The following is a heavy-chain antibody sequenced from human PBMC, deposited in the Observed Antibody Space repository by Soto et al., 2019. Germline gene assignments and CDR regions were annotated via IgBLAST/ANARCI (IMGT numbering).Heavy chain of an antibody. CDR3: ARDRGAVVGQHFDY. V-gene: IGHV3-11*01. Sequence: QVQLVESGGGLVKPGGSLRLSCAASGFTFSAYYMSWIRQAPGKGLEWISYISSSGDTGNYADSVKGRFTVSRDNAKNSLYLQMNSLRAEDTAVYYCARDRGAVVGQHFDYWGQGTLVTVSS. D-gene: IGHD6-19*01. J-gene: IGHJ4*02. CDR1: GFTFSAYY. CDR2: ISSSGDTG.